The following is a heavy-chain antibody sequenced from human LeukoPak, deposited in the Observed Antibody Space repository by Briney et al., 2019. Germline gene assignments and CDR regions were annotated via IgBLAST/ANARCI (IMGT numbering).Heavy chain of an antibody. J-gene: IGHJ3*02. CDR3: ARVLAGYNFSAFDI. CDR1: GGSISSHY. V-gene: IGHV4-59*11. D-gene: IGHD5-24*01. Sequence: SETLSLTCTVSGGSISSHYWSWIRQPPGKGLEWIGYIYYSGSTNYNPSLKSRVTISVDTSKNQFSLKLSSVTAADTAVYYCARVLAGYNFSAFDIWGQGTMVTVSS. CDR2: IYYSGST.